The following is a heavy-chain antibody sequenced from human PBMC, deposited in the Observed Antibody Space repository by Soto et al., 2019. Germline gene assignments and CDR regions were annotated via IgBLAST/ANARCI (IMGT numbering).Heavy chain of an antibody. CDR2: INHSGST. J-gene: IGHJ4*02. CDR1: GGSFGGYY. V-gene: IGHV4-34*01. Sequence: SETLFLTCAVYGGSFGGYYWTWIRQPPGTGLEWIGEINHSGSTNYNPSLKSRVTISVDTSKNQFSLKLTSVTAADTAVYYCASDKITGLFDYWGQGTLVTVSS. D-gene: IGHD2-8*02. CDR3: ASDKITGLFDY.